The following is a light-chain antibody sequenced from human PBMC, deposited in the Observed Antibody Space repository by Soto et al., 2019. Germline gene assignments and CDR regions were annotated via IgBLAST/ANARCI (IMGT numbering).Light chain of an antibody. CDR3: HHSDNFSWT. V-gene: IGKV1-5*03. J-gene: IGKJ1*01. Sequence: DIQMTQSPATLSASVGDRVTITCRASQSISDWVAWYPQKPGKPPKFLIYRASSLQGGVPSRFSGSASGTEFTLTISSLQPDDFATYYCHHSDNFSWTFGQGTKVESK. CDR2: RAS. CDR1: QSISDW.